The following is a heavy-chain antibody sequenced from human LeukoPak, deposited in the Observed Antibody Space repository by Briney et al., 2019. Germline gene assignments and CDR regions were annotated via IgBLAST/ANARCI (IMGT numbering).Heavy chain of an antibody. J-gene: IGHJ4*02. CDR1: GFTFSNYG. CDR2: ISYDGSNK. Sequence: GGSLRLSCAAFGFTFSNYGMHWVRQAPGKGLEWVAVISYDGSNKYYADSVKGRFTISGDNAENSLYLQMNSLRAEDTAVYYCARGTPTTRDFDSWGQGTLVTVSS. D-gene: IGHD4-11*01. CDR3: ARGTPTTRDFDS. V-gene: IGHV3-30*03.